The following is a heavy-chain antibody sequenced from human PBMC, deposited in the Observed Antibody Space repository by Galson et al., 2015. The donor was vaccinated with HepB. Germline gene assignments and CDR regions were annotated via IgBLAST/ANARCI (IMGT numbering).Heavy chain of an antibody. D-gene: IGHD6-13*01. CDR3: ARGRGYSSSWYGVMDV. V-gene: IGHV3-30*03. Sequence: SLRLSCAASGFTFNSYGMHWVRQAPGKGLEWVALISYDGGNKYYAGSVKGRFTISRDNSKNTLYLQMNSLRAEDTAVYYCARGRGYSSSWYGVMDVWGQGTTVTVSS. J-gene: IGHJ6*02. CDR1: GFTFNSYG. CDR2: ISYDGGNK.